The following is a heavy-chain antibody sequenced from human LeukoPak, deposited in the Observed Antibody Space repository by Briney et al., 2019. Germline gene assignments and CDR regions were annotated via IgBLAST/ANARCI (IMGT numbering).Heavy chain of an antibody. CDR1: GYSISSGYC. D-gene: IGHD2-2*01. CDR2: IYHSGSP. J-gene: IGHJ4*02. Sequence: SETLSLTCTVSGYSISSGYCWGWIRQPPGKGLELIGSIYHSGSPYYNPSLKSRVTISVDTSKNQFSLKLSSVTAADTAVYYRARIREIVVVPDGNGVFDYWGQGTLVTVSS. V-gene: IGHV4-38-2*02. CDR3: ARIREIVVVPDGNGVFDY.